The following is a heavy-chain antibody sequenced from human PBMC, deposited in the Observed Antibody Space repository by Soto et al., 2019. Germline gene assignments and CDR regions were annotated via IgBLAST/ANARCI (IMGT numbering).Heavy chain of an antibody. V-gene: IGHV4-34*01. CDR3: ARGPTIFGVVIIRGFDY. J-gene: IGHJ4*02. D-gene: IGHD3-3*01. CDR1: GGSFSGYY. Sequence: SETLSLTCAVYGGSFSGYYWSWIRQPPGKGLEWIGEINHSGSTNYNPSLKSRVTISVDTSKNQFSLKLSSVIAADTAVYYCARGPTIFGVVIIRGFDYWGQGTLVTVSS. CDR2: INHSGST.